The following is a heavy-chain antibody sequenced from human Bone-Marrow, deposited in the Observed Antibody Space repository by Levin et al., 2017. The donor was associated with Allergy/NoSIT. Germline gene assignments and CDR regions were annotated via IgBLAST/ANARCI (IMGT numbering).Heavy chain of an antibody. J-gene: IGHJ6*02. CDR2: ITSTGYST. CDR3: ARGGFNHALDV. Sequence: PGGSLRLSCAASGFTFSSYVMIWVRQAPGKGLEWVGSITSTGYSTYYGDSVKGRFTISRDNSRNSVFLHMNSLSAEDTAVYYCARGGFNHALDVWGQGTTVTVSS. V-gene: IGHV3-23*01. CDR1: GFTFSSYV. D-gene: IGHD1-14*01.